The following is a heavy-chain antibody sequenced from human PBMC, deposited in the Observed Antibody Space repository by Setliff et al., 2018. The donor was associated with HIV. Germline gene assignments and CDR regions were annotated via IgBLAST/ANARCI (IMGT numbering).Heavy chain of an antibody. Sequence: SVKVSCKTSGYTFTVNFIHWVRQAPGQGLVWLGRISPNRGGTNFAQKFQGRVTMTRDTSISTAYMELHRLTSDDTAVYFYAREGFTGSEFDSWGQGTLVTVSS. CDR2: ISPNRGGT. D-gene: IGHD3-9*01. CDR1: GYTFTVNF. V-gene: IGHV1-2*06. J-gene: IGHJ4*02. CDR3: AREGFTGSEFDS.